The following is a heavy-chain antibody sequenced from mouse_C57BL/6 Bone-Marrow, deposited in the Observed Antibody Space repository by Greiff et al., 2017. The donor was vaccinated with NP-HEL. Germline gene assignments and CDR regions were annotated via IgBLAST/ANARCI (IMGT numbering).Heavy chain of an antibody. V-gene: IGHV14-4*01. CDR2: IDPENGDT. J-gene: IGHJ3*01. CDR3: TTRIPWFAY. Sequence: EVKLQESGAELVRPGASVKLSCTASGFNIKDDYMHWVKQRPEQGLEWIGWIDPENGDTEYASKFQGKATITADTSSNTAYLQLSSLTSEDTAVYYCTTRIPWFAYWGQGTLVTVSA. CDR1: GFNIKDDY.